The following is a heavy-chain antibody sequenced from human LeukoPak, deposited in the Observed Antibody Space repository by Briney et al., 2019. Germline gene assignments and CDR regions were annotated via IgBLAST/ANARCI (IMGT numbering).Heavy chain of an antibody. CDR1: GGSFSGYY. Sequence: PSETLSLTCAVYGGSFSGYYWSWIRQPPGKGLGGSGEINHSGSTNYNPSLKSRVTISVDTSKNQFSLKLSSVTAADTAVYYCATRQSRITIFGVAIAPWGQGTLVTVSS. CDR2: INHSGST. J-gene: IGHJ5*02. D-gene: IGHD3-3*01. V-gene: IGHV4-34*01. CDR3: ATRQSRITIFGVAIAP.